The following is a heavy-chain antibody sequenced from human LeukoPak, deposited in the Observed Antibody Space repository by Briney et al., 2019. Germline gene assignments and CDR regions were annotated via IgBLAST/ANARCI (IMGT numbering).Heavy chain of an antibody. J-gene: IGHJ3*01. CDR1: GASFSGYY. Sequence: PSETLSLTCAVYGASFSGYYWSWIRQPPGKGLEWIGEINHSGSTNYNESLESRVTMSVDTSKNQFTLKLNSVTAADTAVYYCAKVYSSSSRDAFXXWGPXXMVT. D-gene: IGHD6-6*01. CDR2: INHSGST. V-gene: IGHV4-34*01. CDR3: AKVYSSSSRDAFXX.